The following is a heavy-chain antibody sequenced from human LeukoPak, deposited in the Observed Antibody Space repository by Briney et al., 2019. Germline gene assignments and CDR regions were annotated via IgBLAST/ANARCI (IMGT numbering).Heavy chain of an antibody. CDR2: IYHGGRT. Sequence: SETLSLTCSVSGASISSSNYYWAWIRQPPGKGLEWIGSIYHGGRTYYNPSLKSRVTISVDTSKNQFSLKLSSVTAADTAVYYCARPDYDSSGTDYWGQGTLVTVSS. CDR1: GASISSSNYY. CDR3: ARPDYDSSGTDY. V-gene: IGHV4-39*01. J-gene: IGHJ4*02. D-gene: IGHD3-22*01.